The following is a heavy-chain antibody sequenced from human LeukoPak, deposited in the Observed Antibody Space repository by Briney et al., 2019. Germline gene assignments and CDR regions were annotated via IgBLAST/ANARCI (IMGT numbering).Heavy chain of an antibody. CDR3: ARGTAAAKIDP. CDR1: GGSFSGYY. CDR2: INHSGST. Sequence: SETLSLTCAVYGGSFSGYYWSWIRQPPGKGLEWIGEINHSGSTNYNPSLKSRVTISVDTSKNQFSLKLSSVTAADTAVYYCARGTAAAKIDPWGQGTLVTVPS. J-gene: IGHJ5*02. V-gene: IGHV4-34*01. D-gene: IGHD6-13*01.